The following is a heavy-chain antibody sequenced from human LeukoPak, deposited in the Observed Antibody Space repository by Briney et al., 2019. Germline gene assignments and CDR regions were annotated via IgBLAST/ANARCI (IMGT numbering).Heavy chain of an antibody. CDR1: GFTFSSYG. CDR2: IWYDGSNK. V-gene: IGHV3-33*06. D-gene: IGHD3-3*01. CDR3: ANCLVFGVVVCACDI. Sequence: GGSLRLSCAASGFTFSSYGMHWVRQAAGKGLEWVAVIWYDGSNKYYADSVKGRFTISRDNSKNTLYLQMNSLRAEDTAVYYCANCLVFGVVVCACDIWAQGTILTVSS. J-gene: IGHJ3*02.